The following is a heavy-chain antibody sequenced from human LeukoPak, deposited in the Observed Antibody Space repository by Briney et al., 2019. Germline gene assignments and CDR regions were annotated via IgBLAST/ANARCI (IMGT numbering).Heavy chain of an antibody. D-gene: IGHD6-19*01. CDR3: ARSPWAAVAVSFWFDP. CDR1: GYTFTGYY. J-gene: IGHJ5*02. V-gene: IGHV1-2*02. Sequence: GASVKVSCKASGYTFTGYYMHWVRQAPGQGLEWMGWINPNSGGTNYAQKFQGRVTMTRDTSISTAYMELSRLRSDDTAVYHCARSPWAAVAVSFWFDPWGQGTLVTVSS. CDR2: INPNSGGT.